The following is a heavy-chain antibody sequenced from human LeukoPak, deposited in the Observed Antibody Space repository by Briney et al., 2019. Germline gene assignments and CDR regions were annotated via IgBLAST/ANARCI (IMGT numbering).Heavy chain of an antibody. V-gene: IGHV3-30*18. Sequence: GGSLRLSCAASGFTFSSYGMHWVRQAPGKGLEWVAVISYDGSNKYYADSVKGRFTISRDNSKSTLYLQMNSLRAEDTAVHYCAKDLITSGSWFAVAYGMDVWGQGTTVTVSS. J-gene: IGHJ6*02. CDR2: ISYDGSNK. D-gene: IGHD3-10*01. CDR1: GFTFSSYG. CDR3: AKDLITSGSWFAVAYGMDV.